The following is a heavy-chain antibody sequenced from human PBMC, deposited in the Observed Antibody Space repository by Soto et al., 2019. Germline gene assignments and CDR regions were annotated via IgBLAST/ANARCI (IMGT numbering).Heavy chain of an antibody. V-gene: IGHV4-31*03. CDR2: IYYSGST. CDR3: ARAGDIVVVVAANRGAFDI. CDR1: GGSISSGVYY. Sequence: SETLSLTCTVSGGSISSGVYYWIWIRQHPGKVLEWIGYIYYSGSTYYNPSLKSRVTISVDTSKNQFSLKLSSVTAADTAVYYCARAGDIVVVVAANRGAFDIWGQGTMVTVSS. J-gene: IGHJ3*02. D-gene: IGHD2-15*01.